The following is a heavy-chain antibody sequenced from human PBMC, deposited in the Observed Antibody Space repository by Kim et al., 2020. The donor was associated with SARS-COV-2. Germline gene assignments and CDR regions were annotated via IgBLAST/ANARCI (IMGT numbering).Heavy chain of an antibody. CDR1: GFTFSIYA. J-gene: IGHJ4*02. V-gene: IGHV3-23*01. D-gene: IGHD6-25*01. CDR3: SNPSGLNC. Sequence: LSLTCAASGFTFSIYAMSWVRQAPGKGLECVSAINNAGSITYYADSVKGRFTISRDNSKNTVYLQMDSLRVEDTAVYYCSNPSGLNCWGQGTLVTVSS. CDR2: INNAGSIT.